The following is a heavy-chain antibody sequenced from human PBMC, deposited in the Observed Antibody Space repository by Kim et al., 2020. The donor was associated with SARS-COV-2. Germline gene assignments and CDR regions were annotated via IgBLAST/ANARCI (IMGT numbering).Heavy chain of an antibody. J-gene: IGHJ4*02. D-gene: IGHD2-2*01. V-gene: IGHV4-39*07. CDR3: ARVSLVPDCSSTSCLPFDY. Sequence: RVTISVDTSKNQFSLKLSSVTAADTAVYYCARVSLVPDCSSTSCLPFDYWGQGTLVTVSS.